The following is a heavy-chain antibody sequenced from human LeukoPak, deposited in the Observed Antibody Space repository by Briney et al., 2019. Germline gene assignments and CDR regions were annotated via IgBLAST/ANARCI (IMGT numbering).Heavy chain of an antibody. V-gene: IGHV4-39*01. CDR3: ATQSTRIQLWLHTYGFDY. CDR2: IYYSGST. CDR1: GGPISSSSYY. D-gene: IGHD5-18*01. Sequence: PSETLSLTCTVSGGPISSSSYYWGWIRQPPGKGLEWIGSIYYSGSTYYNPSLKSRVTISVDTSKNQFSLKLSSVTAADTAVYYCATQSTRIQLWLHTYGFDYWGQGTLVTVSS. J-gene: IGHJ4*02.